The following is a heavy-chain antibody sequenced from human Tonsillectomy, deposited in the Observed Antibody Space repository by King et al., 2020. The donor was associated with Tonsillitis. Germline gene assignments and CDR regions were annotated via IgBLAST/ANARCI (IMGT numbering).Heavy chain of an antibody. CDR2: ISASGEGT. CDR1: GFTFSSFA. Sequence: VQLVESGGGLVQPGGSLRISCAASGFTFSSFAMHWVRQAPGRGLEWVSAISASGEGTYYADSVKGRFTISRDNSKSTLFLQMNSLRGEDTAVYYCAKSILPGSFYFDYWGQGTLVTVSS. J-gene: IGHJ4*02. D-gene: IGHD1-26*01. V-gene: IGHV3-23*04. CDR3: AKSILPGSFYFDY.